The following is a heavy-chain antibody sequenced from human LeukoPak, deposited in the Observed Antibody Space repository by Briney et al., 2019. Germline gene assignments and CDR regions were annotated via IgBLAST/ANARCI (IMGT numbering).Heavy chain of an antibody. V-gene: IGHV1-18*01. CDR1: GYTFTSYG. CDR3: ARVLLTTVGFDY. D-gene: IGHD4-11*01. Sequence: ASVNVSCKASGYTFTSYGISWVRQAPGQGLEWMGWISAYNGNTNYAQKLQGRVTMTTGASTSTAYMELRSLRSDDTAVYYCARVLLTTVGFDYWGQGTLVTVSS. CDR2: ISAYNGNT. J-gene: IGHJ4*02.